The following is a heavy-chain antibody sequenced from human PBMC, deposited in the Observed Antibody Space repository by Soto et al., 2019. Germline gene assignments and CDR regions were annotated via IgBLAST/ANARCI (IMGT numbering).Heavy chain of an antibody. V-gene: IGHV1-69*01. J-gene: IGHJ6*02. CDR3: ARDLPRQLWIYGDYYYYGMDV. Sequence: QVQLVQSGAEVKKPGSSVKVSCKTSGGTFSSYAISWVRQAPGQGLEWMGGIIPIFGTANYAQKFQGRVTITADESTSTAYMELSSLRSEDTAVYYCARDLPRQLWIYGDYYYYGMDVWGQGTTVTVSS. CDR2: IIPIFGTA. CDR1: GGTFSSYA. D-gene: IGHD5-18*01.